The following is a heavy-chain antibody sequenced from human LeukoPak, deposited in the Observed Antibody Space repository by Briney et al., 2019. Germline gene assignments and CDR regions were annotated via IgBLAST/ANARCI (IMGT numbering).Heavy chain of an antibody. Sequence: GGSLRLSCAASGFTFSSYEMNWVRQAPGKGLEWVSYISSSGSTIYYADSVKGRFTISRDNAKNSLYLQMNSLRAEDTAVYYCARVDPDAAAGYDWGQGTLVTVSS. V-gene: IGHV3-48*03. D-gene: IGHD6-13*01. CDR1: GFTFSSYE. J-gene: IGHJ4*02. CDR3: ARVDPDAAAGYD. CDR2: ISSSGSTI.